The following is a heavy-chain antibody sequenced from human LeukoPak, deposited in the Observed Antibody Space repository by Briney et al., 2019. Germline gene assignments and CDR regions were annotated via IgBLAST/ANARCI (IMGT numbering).Heavy chain of an antibody. Sequence: GASVKVSCKASGYNFRSYGIGWVRQAPRQGLEWMGWITAGNGNTNYAQKVQGRVTMTTDTSTGTAYMELRSLRSDDTAVYFCARDLARGYSYGYNAFDIWGQGTMVTVSS. J-gene: IGHJ3*02. CDR1: GYNFRSYG. D-gene: IGHD5-18*01. V-gene: IGHV1-18*01. CDR2: ITAGNGNT. CDR3: ARDLARGYSYGYNAFDI.